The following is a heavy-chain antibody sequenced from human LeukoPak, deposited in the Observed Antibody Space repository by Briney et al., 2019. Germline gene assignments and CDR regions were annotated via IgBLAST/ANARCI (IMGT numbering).Heavy chain of an antibody. V-gene: IGHV1-69*05. J-gene: IGHJ3*02. CDR3: ARLSVGIYGDYGDAFDI. Sequence: SVKVSCKASGGTFSSYAISWVRQAPGQGLEWMGGIIPIFGTANYAQKFQGRVTITTDESTSTAYMELSSLRSEGTAVYYCARLSVGIYGDYGDAFDIWGQGTMVTVSS. D-gene: IGHD4-17*01. CDR1: GGTFSSYA. CDR2: IIPIFGTA.